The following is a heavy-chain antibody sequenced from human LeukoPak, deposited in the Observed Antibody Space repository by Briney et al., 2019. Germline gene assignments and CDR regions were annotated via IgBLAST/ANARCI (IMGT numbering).Heavy chain of an antibody. V-gene: IGHV4-4*07. CDR3: ARDYYDSSGYYGRGGYYYMDV. J-gene: IGHJ6*03. D-gene: IGHD3-22*01. Sequence: SETLSLTCAVSGGSISSYFWSWIRQPAGKGLEWLGRIYTSGSTNYSPSLKSRLTISVDKSKNQFSLKLSSVTAADTAVYYCARDYYDSSGYYGRGGYYYMDVWGKGTTVTVSS. CDR2: IYTSGST. CDR1: GGSISSYF.